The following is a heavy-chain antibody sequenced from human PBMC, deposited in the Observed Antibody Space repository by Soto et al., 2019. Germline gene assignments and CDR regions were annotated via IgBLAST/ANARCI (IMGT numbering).Heavy chain of an antibody. Sequence: LRLSCAASGFAFSTYAMTWVRQAPGKGLEWVSVISGSGGSSYYADSVKGRFTISRDNSKNTLFLQMNGLRAEDTAVYYCAKVTKRAAAGRYEYYKYGMDVWGQGTTVTVSS. D-gene: IGHD6-13*01. CDR2: ISGSGGSS. CDR1: GFAFSTYA. CDR3: AKVTKRAAAGRYEYYKYGMDV. J-gene: IGHJ6*02. V-gene: IGHV3-23*01.